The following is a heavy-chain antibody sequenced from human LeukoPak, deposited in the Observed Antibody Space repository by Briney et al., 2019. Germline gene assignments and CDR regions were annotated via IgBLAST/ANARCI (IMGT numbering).Heavy chain of an antibody. Sequence: PSETLSLTCTVSGGSISSSSYYWGWIRQPPGKGLEWIGSIYYSGTTYYNPSLKSRVTISVDTSKNQFSLKLSSVTAADTAVYYCARAPPVAGLNFDYWGQGTLVTVSS. V-gene: IGHV4-39*07. CDR3: ARAPPVAGLNFDY. D-gene: IGHD6-19*01. CDR2: IYYSGTT. J-gene: IGHJ4*02. CDR1: GGSISSSSYY.